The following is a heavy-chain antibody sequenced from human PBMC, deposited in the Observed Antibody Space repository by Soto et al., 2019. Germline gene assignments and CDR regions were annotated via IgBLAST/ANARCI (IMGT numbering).Heavy chain of an antibody. Sequence: EVQLVESGGGLVQPGGSLRLSCAASGLTVSTNYMNWVRQAPGKGLEWVSIIYSDGRTYHADSVMGRFTISRDNSKNMLYLQMNRLRNEDTAVYYCARVTTLACDYWGQGTLVTVSS. V-gene: IGHV3-66*01. CDR1: GLTVSTNY. J-gene: IGHJ4*02. CDR3: ARVTTLACDY. CDR2: IYSDGRT.